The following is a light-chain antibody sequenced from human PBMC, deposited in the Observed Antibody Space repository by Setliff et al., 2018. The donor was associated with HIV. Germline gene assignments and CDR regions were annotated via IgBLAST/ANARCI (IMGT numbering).Light chain of an antibody. CDR1: SSDVGSYNL. Sequence: QSALTQPASVSGSPGQSITISCTGTSSDVGSYNLVSWHQQHPGKAPKLMIYEVSKRPSGVSNRFSGSKSGNTASLTISGLQAEDEADYYCCSYAGSSTFVFGTGTKVT. CDR2: EVS. J-gene: IGLJ1*01. V-gene: IGLV2-23*02. CDR3: CSYAGSSTFV.